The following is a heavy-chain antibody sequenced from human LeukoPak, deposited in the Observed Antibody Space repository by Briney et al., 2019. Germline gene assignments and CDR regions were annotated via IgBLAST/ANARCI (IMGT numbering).Heavy chain of an antibody. J-gene: IGHJ3*02. D-gene: IGHD3-22*01. V-gene: IGHV4-38-2*01. Sequence: SETLSLTCAVSGYSISSGYYWGWIRQPPGKGLEWIGTIYHNGSTYYNPSLKSRVTISLDTSKKQCTLKLSSVTAADTAVYYCARATITMMVGIPADAFDIWGQGTMGTVSS. CDR3: ARATITMMVGIPADAFDI. CDR2: IYHNGST. CDR1: GYSISSGYY.